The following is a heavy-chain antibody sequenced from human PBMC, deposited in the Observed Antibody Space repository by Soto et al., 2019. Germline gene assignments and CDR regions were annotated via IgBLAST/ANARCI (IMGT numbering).Heavy chain of an antibody. CDR2: INSDGSTT. Sequence: EVQLVESGGGLVQPGGSLGLSCVGSGFTFSTYWMHWVRQAPGKGLVWVSRINSDGSTTNYADSVKGRFTISRDNAKNTLYLQMNSLRAEDTAVYYCARDAYYDMGVWGRGTTVTVSS. J-gene: IGHJ6*02. V-gene: IGHV3-74*01. CDR3: ARDAYYDMGV. CDR1: GFTFSTYW.